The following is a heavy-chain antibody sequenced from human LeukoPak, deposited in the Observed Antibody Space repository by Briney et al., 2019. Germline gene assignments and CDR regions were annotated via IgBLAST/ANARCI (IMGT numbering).Heavy chain of an antibody. V-gene: IGHV1-2*02. D-gene: IGHD6-13*01. CDR3: ARAVAAAGTGAEYFQH. J-gene: IGHJ1*01. CDR1: RYTFTGYY. CDR2: INPNSGGT. Sequence: ASVKVSCKASRYTFTGYYIHWVRHAPGQGLEWMGWINPNSGGTNYAPKFQGRVTMTRDTSINTAYMELSRLRSDDTAVYYCARAVAAAGTGAEYFQHWGQGTLVTVSS.